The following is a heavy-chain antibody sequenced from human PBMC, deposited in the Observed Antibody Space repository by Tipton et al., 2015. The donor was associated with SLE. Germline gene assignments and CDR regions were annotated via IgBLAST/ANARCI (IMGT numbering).Heavy chain of an antibody. CDR1: GGTFSSYA. D-gene: IGHD5-24*01. CDR2: IIPIFGTA. CDR3: AREVNERWLQYRGAFDI. V-gene: IGHV1-69*18. Sequence: QVQLVQSGAEVKKPGSSVKVSCKASGGTFSSYAISWVRQAPGQGLEWMGRIIPIFGTANYAQKFQGRVTITADESTSTAYMELSSLRSEDTAVYYCAREVNERWLQYRGAFDIWGQGTMVTVSS. J-gene: IGHJ3*02.